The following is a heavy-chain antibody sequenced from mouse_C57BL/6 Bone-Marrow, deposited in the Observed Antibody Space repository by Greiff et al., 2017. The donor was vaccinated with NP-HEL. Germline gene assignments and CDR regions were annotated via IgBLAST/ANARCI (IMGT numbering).Heavy chain of an antibody. Sequence: QVQLQQSGAELARPGASVKLSCKASGYTFTSYGISWVKQRTGQGLEWIGEIYPRSGNTYYNEKFKGKATLTADKSSSTAYMELRSLTSVDSAVYFCAPDYYGSSLDVWGTGTTVTVSS. J-gene: IGHJ1*03. CDR2: IYPRSGNT. V-gene: IGHV1-81*01. D-gene: IGHD1-1*01. CDR3: APDYYGSSLDV. CDR1: GYTFTSYG.